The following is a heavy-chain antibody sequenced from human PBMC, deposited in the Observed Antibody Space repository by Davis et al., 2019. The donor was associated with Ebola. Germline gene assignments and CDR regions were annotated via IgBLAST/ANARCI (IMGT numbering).Heavy chain of an antibody. V-gene: IGHV6-1*01. CDR1: GDSVSSDSAT. J-gene: IGHJ4*02. CDR2: TYYRSRWIY. Sequence: HSQTLSLTCAISGDSVSSDSATWDWIRLSPSRGLEWLGRTYYRSRWIYDFAPTMRSRLTINPDTSTNQFSLRLNSVTAADTAVYYCARAFMYGTVHFDFWSQGALVTVSS. D-gene: IGHD4-17*01. CDR3: ARAFMYGTVHFDF.